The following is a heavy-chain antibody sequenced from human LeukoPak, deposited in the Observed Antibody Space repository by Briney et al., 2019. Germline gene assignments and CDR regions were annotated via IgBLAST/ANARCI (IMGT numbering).Heavy chain of an antibody. CDR3: ARASGSGWYIDY. J-gene: IGHJ4*02. V-gene: IGHV3-21*01. Sequence: PGGSLRLSCAASGFTFSSYSMNWVRQAPGKGLEWVSSISSSSSYIYYADSVKGRFTISRDNAKNSLYLQMNSLRAEDTAVYYCARASGSGWYIDYWGQGTLVTVSS. CDR1: GFTFSSYS. D-gene: IGHD6-19*01. CDR2: ISSSSSYI.